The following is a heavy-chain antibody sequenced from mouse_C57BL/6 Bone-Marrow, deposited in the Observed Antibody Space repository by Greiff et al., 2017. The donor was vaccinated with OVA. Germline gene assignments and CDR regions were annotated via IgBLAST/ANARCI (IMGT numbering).Heavy chain of an antibody. V-gene: IGHV10-3*01. CDR2: IRSKSSNYAT. D-gene: IGHD1-2*01. J-gene: IGHJ4*01. CDR3: VRGITTAYYYAMGY. Sequence: EVMLVESGGGLVQPKGSLKLSCAASGFTFNTYAMHWVRQAPGKGLEWVARIRSKSSNYATYYADSVKDRFTISRDDSQSMLYLQMNNLKTEDTAMYCCVRGITTAYYYAMGYWGQGTSVTVSS. CDR1: GFTFNTYA.